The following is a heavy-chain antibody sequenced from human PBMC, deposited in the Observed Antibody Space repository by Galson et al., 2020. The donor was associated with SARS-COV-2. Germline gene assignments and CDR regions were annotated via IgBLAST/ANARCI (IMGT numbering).Heavy chain of an antibody. V-gene: IGHV2-70*04. J-gene: IGHJ4*02. CDR2: IDWDDDK. CDR1: GFSLSTSGMR. D-gene: IGHD6-6*01. Sequence: SGPTLVKPTQTLTLTCTFSGFSLSTSGMRVSWIRQPPGKALEWLARIDWDDDKFYSTSLKTRLTISKDTSKNQVVLTMTNMDPVDTATYYCARSTGDLEYSSSPLDYWGQGTLVTGSS. CDR3: ARSTGDLEYSSSPLDY.